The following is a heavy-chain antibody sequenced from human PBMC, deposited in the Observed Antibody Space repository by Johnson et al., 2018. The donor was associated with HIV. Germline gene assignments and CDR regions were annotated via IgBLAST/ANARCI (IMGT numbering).Heavy chain of an antibody. CDR1: GFTVSSNY. D-gene: IGHD6-13*01. V-gene: IGHV3-53*01. Sequence: VQLVESGGGLIQPGGSLRLSCAASGFTVSSNYMSWVRQAPGKGLEWVSAISGSGGSTYYADSVKGRFTISRDNSKNTLYLQMNSLRAGDTAVYYCARGRIGAAGWDAFDVWGQGTMVTVSS. J-gene: IGHJ3*01. CDR3: ARGRIGAAGWDAFDV. CDR2: SGSGGST.